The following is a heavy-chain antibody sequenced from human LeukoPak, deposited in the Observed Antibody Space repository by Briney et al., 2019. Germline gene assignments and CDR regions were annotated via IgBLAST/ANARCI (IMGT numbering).Heavy chain of an antibody. Sequence: GASVKVSCKASGGTFSSYAISWVRQAPGQGLEWMGWISAYNGNTNYAQKLQGRVTMTTDTSTSTAYMELRSLRSDDTAVYYCARAYYGDYDGGELAFDYWGQGTLVTVSS. CDR3: ARAYYGDYDGGELAFDY. J-gene: IGHJ4*02. CDR1: GGTFSSYA. V-gene: IGHV1-18*01. CDR2: ISAYNGNT. D-gene: IGHD4-17*01.